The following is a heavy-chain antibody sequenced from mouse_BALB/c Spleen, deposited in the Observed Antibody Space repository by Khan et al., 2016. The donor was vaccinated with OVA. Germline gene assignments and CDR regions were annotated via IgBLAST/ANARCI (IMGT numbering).Heavy chain of an antibody. CDR2: ISYSGVT. V-gene: IGHV3-2*02. CDR1: GYSITSGYA. Sequence: EVQLQESGPGLVKPSQSLSLTCTVTGYSITSGYAWNWIRQFPGNKLEWMGYISYSGVTSYTPSLKSRISITRDTSKNQFFLQLNSVTIEDTATYYCARGNYYGYYFDYWGQGTTLTVSS. CDR3: ARGNYYGYYFDY. D-gene: IGHD1-1*01. J-gene: IGHJ2*01.